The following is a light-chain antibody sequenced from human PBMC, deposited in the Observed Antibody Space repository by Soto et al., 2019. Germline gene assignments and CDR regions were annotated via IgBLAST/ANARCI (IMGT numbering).Light chain of an antibody. J-gene: IGKJ4*01. CDR1: QSISNW. CDR3: QQYNSYPLT. Sequence: DIQITQAPPTMYESVGDRVTLTFWASQSISNWLAWYQQRTGEAPSLLIHTASNLESGVSSRFNGSGSGTDFNLTVSTLKPDDSATYYCQQYNSYPLTFGGGTKMEIK. CDR2: TAS. V-gene: IGKV1-5*03.